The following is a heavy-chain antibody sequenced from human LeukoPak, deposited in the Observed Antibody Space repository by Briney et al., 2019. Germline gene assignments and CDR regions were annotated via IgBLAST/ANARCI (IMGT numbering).Heavy chain of an antibody. D-gene: IGHD3-22*01. CDR2: IIPIFGTA. V-gene: IGHV1-69*05. CDR1: GGTFSSYA. Sequence: SVKVSCKASGGTFSSYAISWVRQAPGQGLEWMGGIIPIFGTANYAQKFRGRVTITTDESTSTAYMELSSLRSEDTAVYYCARAGFVTYDSSGYWSYFQHWGQGTLVTVSS. J-gene: IGHJ1*01. CDR3: ARAGFVTYDSSGYWSYFQH.